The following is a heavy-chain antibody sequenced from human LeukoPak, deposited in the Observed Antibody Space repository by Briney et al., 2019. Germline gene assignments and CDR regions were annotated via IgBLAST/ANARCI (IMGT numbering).Heavy chain of an antibody. D-gene: IGHD4-23*01. V-gene: IGHV4-39*01. Sequence: SETLSLTCTVSGGSISSSSYYWGWIRQPPGKGLEWIGSIYYSGSTYYNPSLKSRVTISVDTSKNQFSLKLSSVTAADTAVYYCASPRGGGRYHWLDPWGQGTLVTVSS. CDR1: GGSISSSSYY. J-gene: IGHJ5*02. CDR2: IYYSGST. CDR3: ASPRGGGRYHWLDP.